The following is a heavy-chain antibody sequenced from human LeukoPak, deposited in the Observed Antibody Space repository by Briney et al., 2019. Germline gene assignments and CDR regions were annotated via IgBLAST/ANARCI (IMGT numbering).Heavy chain of an antibody. V-gene: IGHV3-30*03. D-gene: IGHD3-3*01. CDR1: GFTFSSYG. CDR2: ISYDGSNK. Sequence: GGSLRLSCAASGFTFSSYGMHWVRQAPGKGLEWVAVISYDGSNKYYADSVKGRFTISRDNSKNTLYLQMNSLRAEDTAVYYCARDGPSITIFGVVGMDVWGQGTTVTVSS. J-gene: IGHJ6*02. CDR3: ARDGPSITIFGVVGMDV.